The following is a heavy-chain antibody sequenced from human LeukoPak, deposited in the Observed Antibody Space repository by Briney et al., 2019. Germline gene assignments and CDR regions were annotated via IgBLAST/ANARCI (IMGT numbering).Heavy chain of an antibody. V-gene: IGHV1-2*02. Sequence: GASVKVSCKASGYTFTGYYMNWVRQAPEQGLEWVGWINPNSGDTNYAQKFQGRVTMTRDTSISTAYMELSRLRSDDTAVYYCARAGTGIAAAGRVYYYYYMDVWGKGTTVTISS. D-gene: IGHD6-13*01. CDR3: ARAGTGIAAAGRVYYYYYMDV. J-gene: IGHJ6*03. CDR1: GYTFTGYY. CDR2: INPNSGDT.